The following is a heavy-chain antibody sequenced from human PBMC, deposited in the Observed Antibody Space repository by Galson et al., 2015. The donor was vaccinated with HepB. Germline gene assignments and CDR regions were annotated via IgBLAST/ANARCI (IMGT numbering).Heavy chain of an antibody. CDR1: GDSVSSDSTA. CDR2: TYYRSKWYN. V-gene: IGHV6-1*01. CDR3: ARGYALHM. J-gene: IGHJ3*02. D-gene: IGHD3-16*01. Sequence: CSISGDSVSSDSTAWSWIRQSPSRGLEWLGRTYYRSKWYNDYAISVKSRIVINEDTSKNQFSLQLNSVTPEDTAVYYCARGYALHMWGQGTMVTVSS.